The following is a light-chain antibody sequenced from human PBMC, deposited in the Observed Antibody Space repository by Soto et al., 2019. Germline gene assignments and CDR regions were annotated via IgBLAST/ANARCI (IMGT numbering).Light chain of an antibody. J-gene: IGKJ2*01. V-gene: IGKV1-39*01. CDR2: AAS. CDR1: QSISRH. CDR3: QQSYSTPYT. Sequence: DIQMTQSPSSLSASVGDRVTITCRARQSISRHLHWYQQKPGKAPKLLIYAASSLQSGVPSRFSGSGSGTDFTLTISSLQPEDFATYYCQQSYSTPYTFRQGTKLEIK.